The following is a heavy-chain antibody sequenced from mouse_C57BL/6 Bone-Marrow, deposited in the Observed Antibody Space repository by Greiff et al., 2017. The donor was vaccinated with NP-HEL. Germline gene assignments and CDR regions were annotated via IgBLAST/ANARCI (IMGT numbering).Heavy chain of an antibody. Sequence: VQLQESGAELVRPGASVKLSCKASGYTFTDYYINWVKQRPGQGLEWIARIYPGSGNTYYNEKFKGKATLTAEKSSSTAYMQLSSLTSEDSAVYFCARVEDGSSLYYFDYWGQGTTLTVSS. J-gene: IGHJ2*01. CDR2: IYPGSGNT. CDR1: GYTFTDYY. D-gene: IGHD1-1*01. CDR3: ARVEDGSSLYYFDY. V-gene: IGHV1-76*01.